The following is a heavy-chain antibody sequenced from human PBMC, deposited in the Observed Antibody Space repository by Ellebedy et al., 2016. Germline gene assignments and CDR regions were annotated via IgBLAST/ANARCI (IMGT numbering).Heavy chain of an antibody. V-gene: IGHV1-18*01. Sequence: ASVKVSXXASGYTFTNYVISWVRQATGQGLEWMGWISAYNGDTNYAQKLQGRVTMTTDTSTSTAYMELRSLRSDDTAVYYCARASCSSTSCAFDYWGRGTLVTVSS. J-gene: IGHJ4*02. D-gene: IGHD2-2*01. CDR1: GYTFTNYV. CDR2: ISAYNGDT. CDR3: ARASCSSTSCAFDY.